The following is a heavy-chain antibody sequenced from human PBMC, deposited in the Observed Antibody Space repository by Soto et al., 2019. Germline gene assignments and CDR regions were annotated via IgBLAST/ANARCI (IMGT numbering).Heavy chain of an antibody. D-gene: IGHD6-13*01. CDR1: GGSISSTY. J-gene: IGHJ4*02. Sequence: SETLSLTCTVSGGSISSTYWTWIRQPPGKGLEWIGYVYNSGSTNYNPSLKSRVTISEDTSKSQFSLKVNSMTAADTAVYYCARYRREAVAGYTLDNWGQGILVTVSS. CDR3: ARYRREAVAGYTLDN. CDR2: VYNSGST. V-gene: IGHV4-59*01.